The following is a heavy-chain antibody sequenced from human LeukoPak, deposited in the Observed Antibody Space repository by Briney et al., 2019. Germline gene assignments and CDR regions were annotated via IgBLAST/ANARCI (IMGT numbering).Heavy chain of an antibody. Sequence: GGSLRLSCAASGFTFSSDWMRWVRQAPGKGLEWVANIKQDGREKYYVDSVKGRFTISRDNAKNSLYLQMNSLRAEDTAVYYCAKGTVVYGSGSYPPGGYYYYMDVWGKGTTVTISS. CDR3: AKGTVVYGSGSYPPGGYYYYMDV. D-gene: IGHD3-10*01. CDR1: GFTFSSDW. V-gene: IGHV3-7*01. J-gene: IGHJ6*03. CDR2: IKQDGREK.